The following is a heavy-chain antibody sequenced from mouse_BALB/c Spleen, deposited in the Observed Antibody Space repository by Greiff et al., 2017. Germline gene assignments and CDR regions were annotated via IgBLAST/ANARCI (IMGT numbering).Heavy chain of an antibody. V-gene: IGHV5-4*02. CDR2: ISDGGSYT. J-gene: IGHJ4*01. CDR1: GFTFSDYC. Sequence: EVQGVESGGGLVKPGGSLKLSCAASGFTFSDYCMYWVRQTPEKRLEWVATISDGGSYTYYPDSVKGRFTISRDNAKNNLYLQMSSLKSEDTAMYYCARGGDYPYAMDYWGQGTSVTVSS. D-gene: IGHD2-4*01. CDR3: ARGGDYPYAMDY.